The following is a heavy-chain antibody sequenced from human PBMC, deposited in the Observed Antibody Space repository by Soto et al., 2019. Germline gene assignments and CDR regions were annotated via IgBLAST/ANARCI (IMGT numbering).Heavy chain of an antibody. CDR2: INAGNGNT. J-gene: IGHJ4*02. CDR1: GYTFTSYA. D-gene: IGHD6-19*01. CDR3: ARSPGIAVADY. V-gene: IGHV1-3*05. Sequence: QVQLVQSGAEEKKPGASVKVSCKASGYTFTSYAMHWVRQAPGQRLEWMGWINAGNGNTKYSQKFQGRVTITRDTPARTAYMELSSVRAEYTGVYYCARSPGIAVADYWGQGTLVTVSS.